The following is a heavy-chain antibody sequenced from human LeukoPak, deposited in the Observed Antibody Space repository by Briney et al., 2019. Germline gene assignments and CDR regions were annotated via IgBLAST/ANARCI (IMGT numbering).Heavy chain of an antibody. Sequence: SETLSLTCTVSGGSISKSGYYWSWIRQPPGKGLEWIANIYYSGSTYYNPSLQSRVTISVDTSKNQFFLNLRSVTAADSAVYYCARDGSDNWGQFDFWGQGALVTVSS. CDR2: IYYSGST. CDR3: ARDGSDNWGQFDF. J-gene: IGHJ4*02. D-gene: IGHD1-1*01. V-gene: IGHV4-39*07. CDR1: GGSISKSGYY.